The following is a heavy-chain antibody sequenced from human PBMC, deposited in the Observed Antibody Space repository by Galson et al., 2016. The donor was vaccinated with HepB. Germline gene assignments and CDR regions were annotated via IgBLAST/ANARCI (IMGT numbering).Heavy chain of an antibody. V-gene: IGHV3-21*01. J-gene: IGHJ4*02. CDR3: AARPWGYFEY. D-gene: IGHD7-27*01. CDR1: GFTFSSYG. CDR2: ISGSSSYI. Sequence: SLRLSCAASGFTFSSYGMNWVRQAPGKGLEWVSSISGSSSYISYADSVKGRFTISRDNAKNTLYLQMNSLTAEDSAVYYCAARPWGYFEYWGRGTLVTVSS.